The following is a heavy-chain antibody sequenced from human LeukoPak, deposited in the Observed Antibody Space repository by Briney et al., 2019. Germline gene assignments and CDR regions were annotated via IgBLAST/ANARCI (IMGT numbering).Heavy chain of an antibody. CDR1: GGSFSGYY. D-gene: IGHD2-2*01. CDR2: IFNSGYT. V-gene: IGHV4-34*12. CDR3: ARLPASLGYCSSTSCSYFDY. Sequence: TSETLSHTCAVYGGSFSGYYWSRIRQPPRKGLEWIGEIFNSGYTSCNPSLKSRVTISLDTSKNQFSLKLSSVTAADTAVYYCARLPASLGYCSSTSCSYFDYWGQGTLVTVSS. J-gene: IGHJ4*02.